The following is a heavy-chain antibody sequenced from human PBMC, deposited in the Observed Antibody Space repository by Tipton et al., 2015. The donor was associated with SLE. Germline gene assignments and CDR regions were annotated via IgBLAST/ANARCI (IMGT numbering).Heavy chain of an antibody. CDR2: IDSSGNT. CDR1: GASRNSGSYS. Sequence: TLSLTCSFSGASRNSGSYSWHWIRQPAGKALQWLGHIDSSGNTYYNPSLRSRVSISVDVSRNQFSLTLNSVTAADTATYSCARETGTYYSTWFDSWGQGTLVTVSS. D-gene: IGHD1-26*01. V-gene: IGHV4-61*09. J-gene: IGHJ5*01. CDR3: ARETGTYYSTWFDS.